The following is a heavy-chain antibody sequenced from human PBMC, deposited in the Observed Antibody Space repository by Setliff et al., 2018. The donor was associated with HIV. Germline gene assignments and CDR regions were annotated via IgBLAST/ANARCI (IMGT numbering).Heavy chain of an antibody. CDR3: ARILVAAAGTGFDP. CDR2: IYHSGSA. Sequence: SETLSLTCAVSGGSISSSNWWSWVRQPPGKGLEWIGEIYHSGSANYNPSLKSRVIISIDKSKNKFSLKVSSVTAADTAVYYCARILVAAAGTGFDPWGQGILVT. V-gene: IGHV4-4*02. J-gene: IGHJ5*02. CDR1: GGSISSSNW. D-gene: IGHD6-13*01.